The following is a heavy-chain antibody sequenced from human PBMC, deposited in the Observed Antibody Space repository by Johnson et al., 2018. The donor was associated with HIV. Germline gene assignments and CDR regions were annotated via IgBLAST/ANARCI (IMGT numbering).Heavy chain of an antibody. CDR3: ARGGPYDSGIIDAFDI. J-gene: IGHJ3*02. D-gene: IGHD3-10*01. CDR1: GFTFTNAW. V-gene: IGHV3-15*01. Sequence: EVQLVESGGGLVKPRGSLRLSCAASGFTFTNAWMTWVRQAPGKGLEWVGRIKSKTDGGTTDYAAPVKGKFSISRDDSKNTLYLQMNSLRAEDTAVYYCARGGPYDSGIIDAFDIWGQGTMVTVSS. CDR2: IKSKTDGGTT.